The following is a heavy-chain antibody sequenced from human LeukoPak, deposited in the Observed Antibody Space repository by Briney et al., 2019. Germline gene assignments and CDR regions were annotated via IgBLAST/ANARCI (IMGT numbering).Heavy chain of an antibody. Sequence: GTSLRLSCAASGFTFSSHGMHWVRQAPGKGLEWVAVISHDGSKNYYAESVKGRFTISRDNAMNTLYLQMNSLRAEDTAVYYCARWVVTAADIDYWGQGTLVTVSS. CDR2: ISHDGSKN. CDR1: GFTFSSHG. J-gene: IGHJ4*02. D-gene: IGHD2-15*01. V-gene: IGHV3-30*03. CDR3: ARWVVTAADIDY.